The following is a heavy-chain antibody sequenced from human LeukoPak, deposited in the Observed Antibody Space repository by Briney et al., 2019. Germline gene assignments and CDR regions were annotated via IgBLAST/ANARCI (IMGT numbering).Heavy chain of an antibody. CDR3: ASGHSSSSLRSYYFDY. V-gene: IGHV1-69*05. J-gene: IGHJ4*02. D-gene: IGHD6-13*01. Sequence: GASVKVSCKASGGTFSSYAISWVRQAPGQGLEWMGGIIPIFGTANYAQKFQGRVTITTDESTSTAYMELSSLRSEDTAVYYCASGHSSSSLRSYYFDYWGQGTLVTVSS. CDR2: IIPIFGTA. CDR1: GGTFSSYA.